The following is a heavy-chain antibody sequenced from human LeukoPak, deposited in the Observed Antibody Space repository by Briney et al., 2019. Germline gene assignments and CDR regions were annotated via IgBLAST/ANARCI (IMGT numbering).Heavy chain of an antibody. CDR3: TTXXXAAXXX. D-gene: IGHD6-13*01. J-gene: IGHJ4*02. CDR1: GFTFSSTW. CDR2: IKSKTDGGTT. V-gene: IGHV3-15*01. Sequence: SGGSLRLSCAASGFTFSSTWMSWVRQAPGKGLEWVGRIKSKTDGGTTDYAAPVKGRFTISRDDSKNTLYLQMNSLKTEDTAVYYCTTXXXAAXXXWGLGTLVTXSS.